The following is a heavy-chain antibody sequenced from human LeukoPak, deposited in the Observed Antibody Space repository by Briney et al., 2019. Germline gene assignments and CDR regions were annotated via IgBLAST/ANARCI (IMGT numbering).Heavy chain of an antibody. Sequence: PSETLSLTCAVSGASISSGHWWSWVRQPPGKGLEWIGEIYHTGGTKYDPSLQSRVTMSVDKSKSQLSLELTSVTAADTAVYYCARDMGIYVSRYAFDIWGQGTMVIVSS. CDR2: IYHTGGT. D-gene: IGHD3-16*01. CDR3: ARDMGIYVSRYAFDI. J-gene: IGHJ3*02. V-gene: IGHV4-4*02. CDR1: GASISSGHW.